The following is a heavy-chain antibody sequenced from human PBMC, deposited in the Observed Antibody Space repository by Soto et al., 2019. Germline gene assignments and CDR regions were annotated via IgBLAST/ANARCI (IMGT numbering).Heavy chain of an antibody. D-gene: IGHD3-3*02. V-gene: IGHV3-23*01. J-gene: IGHJ4*02. CDR2: ISGSGGST. Sequence: ESGGGLVQPGGSLRLSCAASRFTFSGYSMSWVRQAPGKGLEWVSGISGSGGSTYYADPVKGRFTISRDNSESTLFLQMNSLRAEDTALYYCAKSYGDTWKHYYFDYWGQGTLVTVSS. CDR3: AKSYGDTWKHYYFDY. CDR1: RFTFSGYS.